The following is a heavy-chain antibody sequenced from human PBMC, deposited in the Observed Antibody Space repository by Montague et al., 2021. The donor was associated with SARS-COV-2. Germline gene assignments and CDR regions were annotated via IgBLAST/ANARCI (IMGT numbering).Heavy chain of an antibody. CDR1: GGSISSSNYY. V-gene: IGHV4-39*01. CDR2: LYYSGST. CDR3: VRLNFSITIFGVVRSWVFDY. D-gene: IGHD3-3*01. Sequence: SETLSLTCTVSGGSISSSNYYWGWIRPPPGKGLDWIVSLYYSGSTYSNPSLKSRVTVSVDTSKNQFSLKLSSVTDADTSVCYCVRLNFSITIFGVVRSWVFDYWGQGTLVTVSS. J-gene: IGHJ4*02.